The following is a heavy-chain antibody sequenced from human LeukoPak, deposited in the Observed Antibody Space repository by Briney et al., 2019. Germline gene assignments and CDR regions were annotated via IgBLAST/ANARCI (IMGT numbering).Heavy chain of an antibody. CDR1: GLSFSDYG. CDR3: ASAAGPFDH. V-gene: IGHV3-33*01. CDR2: IWSDGSNK. Sequence: HPGGSLRLSCVVSGLSFSDYGMHWVRQAPGKGLEWVAVIWSDGSNKYYADSVKGRFTISRDNSKNTLYLQMNTLRADDTAVYFCASAAGPFDHWGQGTLVTVSS. J-gene: IGHJ4*02. D-gene: IGHD6-13*01.